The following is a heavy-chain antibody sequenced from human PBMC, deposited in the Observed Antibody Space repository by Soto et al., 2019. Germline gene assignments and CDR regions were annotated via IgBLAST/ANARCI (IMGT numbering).Heavy chain of an antibody. Sequence: ESGPTLVNPTQTLTLTCTFSGFSLSTSGMCVSWIRQPPGKALEWLAVIDRDDAKYYSTSLKTRLTISKDTSKNQVVLKMTNMDPVDTATYYCARTLAKQWLVNYRFYYSIDVWGQGTTVTVSS. V-gene: IGHV2-70*01. CDR3: ARTLAKQWLVNYRFYYSIDV. CDR1: GFSLSTSGMC. D-gene: IGHD6-19*01. CDR2: IDRDDAK. J-gene: IGHJ6*02.